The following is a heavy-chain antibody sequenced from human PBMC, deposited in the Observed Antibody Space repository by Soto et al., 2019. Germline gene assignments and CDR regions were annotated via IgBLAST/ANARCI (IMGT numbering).Heavy chain of an antibody. J-gene: IGHJ5*02. D-gene: IGHD2-8*02. CDR1: ESMSGPPW. CDR3: ARELVHGYLDL. Sequence: EVQLVEAGGGLVRPGGSLKLSFAAPESMSGPPWLHGFRQGPDKGLVFVARINLDGTKTNYADFVEGRLTISRDNAKKTLYLEMNSLRGDDTAVYFCARELVHGYLDLWGQGDLVTVSS. CDR2: INLDGTKT. V-gene: IGHV3-74*01.